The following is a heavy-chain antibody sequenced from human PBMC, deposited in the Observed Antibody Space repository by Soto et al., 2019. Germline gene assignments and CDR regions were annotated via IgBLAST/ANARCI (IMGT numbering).Heavy chain of an antibody. Sequence: SETLSLTCTVSGGSISSSSYYWGWIRQPPGKGLEWIGSIYYSGGTYYNPSLKSRVTISVDTSKNQFSLKLSSVTAADTAVYYCARQGIIGSSSWYTRGYYMDVWGKGTTVT. CDR1: GGSISSSSYY. D-gene: IGHD6-13*01. V-gene: IGHV4-39*01. CDR3: ARQGIIGSSSWYTRGYYMDV. CDR2: IYYSGGT. J-gene: IGHJ6*03.